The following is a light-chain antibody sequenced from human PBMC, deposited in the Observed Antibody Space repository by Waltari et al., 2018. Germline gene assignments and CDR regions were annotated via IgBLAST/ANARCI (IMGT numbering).Light chain of an antibody. CDR2: RNR. CDR1: NSNIKINY. Sequence: QSILTQPPSTSGTPGQRVTISCSGSNSNIKINYVSWYQHLPETTPKLLIYRNRGRPSGVSDRFSASKSGTSASLAISGLRSEDEGDYYCAAWDDSLSGPIFGGGTRLTVL. V-gene: IGLV1-47*01. J-gene: IGLJ2*01. CDR3: AAWDDSLSGPI.